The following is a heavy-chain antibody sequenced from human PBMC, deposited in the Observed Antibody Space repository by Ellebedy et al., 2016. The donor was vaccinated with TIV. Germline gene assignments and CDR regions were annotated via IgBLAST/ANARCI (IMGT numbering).Heavy chain of an antibody. CDR2: IYQDGSVQ. D-gene: IGHD4-17*01. CDR1: GFSFRSYW. V-gene: IGHV3-7*01. J-gene: IGHJ5*02. Sequence: GGSLRLSCAASGFSFRSYWMSWVGQAPGKGLEWVANIYQDGSVQYYVDSVKGRFTIARDNADHSLFLQMNSLRAEDTAVYYCARRSSYGDYAVQINSWFDTWGRGTLVAVSS. CDR3: ARRSSYGDYAVQINSWFDT.